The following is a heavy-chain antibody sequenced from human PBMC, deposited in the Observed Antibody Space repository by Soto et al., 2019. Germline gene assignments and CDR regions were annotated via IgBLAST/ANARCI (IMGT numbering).Heavy chain of an antibody. CDR2: INTKSDGGTI. CDR3: TTVLFHCDRRGCHLDY. J-gene: IGHJ4*02. CDR1: GFTFRKAW. D-gene: IGHD3-22*01. Sequence: GGSLRLSCAASGFTFRKAWFNWVRQAPWKGLEWVGRINTKSDGGTIDYAAHVKDRFIISRNDSENTLYLLINSLKTEDTGVYYCTTVLFHCDRRGCHLDYLGQGILVTVCS. V-gene: IGHV3-15*01.